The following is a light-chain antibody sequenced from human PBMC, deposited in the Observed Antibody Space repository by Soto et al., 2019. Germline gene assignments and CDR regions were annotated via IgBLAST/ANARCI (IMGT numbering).Light chain of an antibody. CDR3: QQDGSSTGYT. CDR1: QSVSSSY. CDR2: GAS. V-gene: IGKV3-20*01. J-gene: IGKJ2*01. Sequence: EIVLTQSPGTLSLSPGDRATLSCRASQSVSSSYVAWYQQKPGQAPRLLIYGASSRATGIPDGFSGSGAGTDFTLNISRLEPDDFAGYYCQQDGSSTGYTCGQGTKLEIK.